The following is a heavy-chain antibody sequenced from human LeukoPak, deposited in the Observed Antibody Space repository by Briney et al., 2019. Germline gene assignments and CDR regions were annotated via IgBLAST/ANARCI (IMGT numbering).Heavy chain of an antibody. Sequence: PSETLSLTCTVSGGSISSGDYYWGWIRQPPGKGLEWIGSIYYSGSTYYNPSLKSRVTISVDTSKNQFSLKLSSVTAADTAVYYCASLRYYDFWSGYYSTNWFDPWGQGTLVTVSS. D-gene: IGHD3-3*01. CDR3: ASLRYYDFWSGYYSTNWFDP. J-gene: IGHJ5*02. CDR1: GGSISSGDYY. CDR2: IYYSGST. V-gene: IGHV4-39*01.